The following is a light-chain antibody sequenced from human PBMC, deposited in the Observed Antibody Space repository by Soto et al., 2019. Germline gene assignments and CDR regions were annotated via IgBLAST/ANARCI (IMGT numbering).Light chain of an antibody. CDR3: QQYGDSPLT. V-gene: IGKV3-11*01. J-gene: IGKJ4*01. Sequence: EIVLTQSPATLSLSPGERATLSCRTSQTIRGLLNWYQQRPGQAPRLLIYDTSNRATDIPARFSGSGSGTDFILTISSLDPEDFALYYCQQYGDSPLTFGGGTKVEIK. CDR1: QTIRGL. CDR2: DTS.